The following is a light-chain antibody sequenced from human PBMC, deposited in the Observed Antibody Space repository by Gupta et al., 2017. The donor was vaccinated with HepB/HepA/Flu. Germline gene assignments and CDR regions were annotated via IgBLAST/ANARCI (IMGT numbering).Light chain of an antibody. Sequence: SYDLTQPPSVSVSPGQTAIIPCSGDRWGDKYVSWYQRRPGQSPVLVMYQYNKRPSGIPERFSGSLSGNTATLTISGTQAMDEAEYYCQAWDRSNSYVFGTGTKVTVL. CDR3: QAWDRSNSYV. J-gene: IGLJ1*01. CDR1: RWGDKY. V-gene: IGLV3-1*01. CDR2: QYN.